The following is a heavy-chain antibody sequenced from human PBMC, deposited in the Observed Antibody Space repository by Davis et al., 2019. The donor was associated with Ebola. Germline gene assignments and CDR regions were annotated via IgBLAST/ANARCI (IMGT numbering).Heavy chain of an antibody. Sequence: HTGGSLRLSCAASGFTFSSYWMHWVRQAPGKGLVWVSRINSDGSSTSYADSVKGRFTISRDNSKNTLYLQMNSLRAEDTAVYYCARINSYGDFDYWGQGTLVTVSS. CDR3: ARINSYGDFDY. V-gene: IGHV3-74*01. CDR2: INSDGSST. J-gene: IGHJ4*02. CDR1: GFTFSSYW. D-gene: IGHD2/OR15-2a*01.